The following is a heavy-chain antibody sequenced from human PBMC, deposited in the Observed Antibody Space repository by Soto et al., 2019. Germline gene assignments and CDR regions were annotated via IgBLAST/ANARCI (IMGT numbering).Heavy chain of an antibody. V-gene: IGHV1-69*13. CDR2: IIPIFGTA. CDR3: AREEGGGDSEGFDY. D-gene: IGHD5-12*01. CDR1: GGTFSSYA. J-gene: IGHJ4*02. Sequence: SVKVSCKASGGTFSSYAISWVRQAPGQGLEWMGGIIPIFGTANYAQKFQGRVTITADESTSTAYMELSSLRSEDTAVYYCAREEGGGDSEGFDYWGQGTLVTVSS.